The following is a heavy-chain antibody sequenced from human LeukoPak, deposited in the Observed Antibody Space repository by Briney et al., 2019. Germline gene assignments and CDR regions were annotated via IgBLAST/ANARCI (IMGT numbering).Heavy chain of an antibody. CDR1: GGSFSGYY. CDR2: INHSGST. J-gene: IGHJ4*02. CDR3: ARSLWFGESYYFDY. Sequence: SETLSLTCAVYGGSFSGYYWSWIRQPPGKGLEWIGEINHSGSTNYNPSLKSRVTMSVDTSKNQFSLKLSSVTAADTAVYYCARSLWFGESYYFDYWGQGTLVTVSS. V-gene: IGHV4-34*01. D-gene: IGHD3-10*01.